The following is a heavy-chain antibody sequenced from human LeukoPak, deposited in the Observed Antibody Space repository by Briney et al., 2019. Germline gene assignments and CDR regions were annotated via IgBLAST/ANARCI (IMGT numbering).Heavy chain of an antibody. Sequence: PGGSLRLSCAASGFTFSTYAMGWVRQAPGKGLEWVSAIVGSGGITYYADSVKGRFTISGDNSRNTVYLQMNSLRAEDTAVYFCAKGSTTSVYYFDSWGQGTLVTVSS. J-gene: IGHJ4*02. CDR3: AKGSTTSVYYFDS. CDR1: GFTFSTYA. CDR2: IVGSGGIT. D-gene: IGHD2/OR15-2a*01. V-gene: IGHV3-23*01.